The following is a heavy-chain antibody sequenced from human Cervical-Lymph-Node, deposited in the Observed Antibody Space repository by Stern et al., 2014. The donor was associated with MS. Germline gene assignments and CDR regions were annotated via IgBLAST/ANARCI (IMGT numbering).Heavy chain of an antibody. CDR3: ARQRYFDY. CDR1: GYTFTSYW. Sequence: VQLVESGPEVKRPGESLKISCQASGYTFTSYWIGWVRQMPGKGLEWIAIIFPGGSDIRYSPSFQGQVTISAEKSSSAASLQWNNLKPSDTAIYYCARQRYFDYWGQGTLVTVSS. V-gene: IGHV5-51*01. CDR2: IFPGGSDI. J-gene: IGHJ4*02.